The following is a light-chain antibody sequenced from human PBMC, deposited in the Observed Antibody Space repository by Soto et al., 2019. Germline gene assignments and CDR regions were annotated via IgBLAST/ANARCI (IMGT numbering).Light chain of an antibody. J-gene: IGKJ1*01. CDR2: KAS. CDR3: QQYNSDST. CDR1: QSISIW. Sequence: DIQMTQSPSTLSASVGDRVTITCRASQSISIWLAWYQQKPGKAPKLLIYKASSLESGVPSRFSGSGSGTEFTLPINSLQPDDFATYYCQQYNSDSTFGQGTKVEIK. V-gene: IGKV1-5*03.